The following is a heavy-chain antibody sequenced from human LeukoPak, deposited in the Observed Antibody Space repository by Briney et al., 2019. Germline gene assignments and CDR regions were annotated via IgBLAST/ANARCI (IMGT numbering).Heavy chain of an antibody. D-gene: IGHD6-19*01. CDR3: ARVGAPGYSSGNFDY. J-gene: IGHJ4*02. CDR1: GYTFTGYY. CDR2: INPNSGGT. Sequence: GASVKVSCKASGYTFTGYYMHWVRQAPGQGLEWMGWINPNSGGTNYAQKFQGRVTMTRDTSISTAYMEPSRLRSDDTAVYYCARVGAPGYSSGNFDYWGQGTLVTVSS. V-gene: IGHV1-2*02.